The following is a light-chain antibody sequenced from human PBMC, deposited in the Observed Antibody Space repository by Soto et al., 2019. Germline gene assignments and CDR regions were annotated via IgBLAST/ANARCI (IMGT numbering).Light chain of an antibody. Sequence: QPVLTQSPSASASLGASVKLTCTPSSGHSSYAIAWHQQQAEKGPRYLMKLNSDGSHSKGDGIPDRFSGSSSGAERYLTISSLQSEDEADYYCQTWGTGIHVVFGGGTKLTVL. J-gene: IGLJ2*01. V-gene: IGLV4-69*01. CDR1: SGHSSYA. CDR2: LNSDGSH. CDR3: QTWGTGIHVV.